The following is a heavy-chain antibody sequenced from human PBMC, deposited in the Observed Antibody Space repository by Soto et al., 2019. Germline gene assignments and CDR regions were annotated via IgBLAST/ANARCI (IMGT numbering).Heavy chain of an antibody. CDR1: GYTFTAYA. V-gene: IGHV1-3*05. CDR2: INAGNGNT. J-gene: IGHJ4*02. CDR3: ARAAISPFGGLIGPFDY. Sequence: QVQLVQSGAEEKKPGASVKVSCQASGYTFTAYAIHWVRQAPGQRLEWMGWINAGNGNTSHLQKFQTRITITRDTSASTAYMELSSLTFADTAVYYCARAAISPFGGLIGPFDYWGQGNLVAVSS. D-gene: IGHD3-16*02.